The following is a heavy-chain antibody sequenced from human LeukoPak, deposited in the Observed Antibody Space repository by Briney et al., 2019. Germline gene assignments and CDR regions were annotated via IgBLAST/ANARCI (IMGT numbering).Heavy chain of an antibody. J-gene: IGHJ5*02. D-gene: IGHD3-10*01. CDR3: ARDSGYYYGSGSSYIGWFDP. Sequence: GASVKVSCKASGYTFTGYYMHWVRQAPGQGLEWMGIINPSGGSTSYAQKFQGRVTMTRDTSTSTVYMELSSLRSEDTAVYYCARDSGYYYGSGSSYIGWFDPWGQGTLVTVSS. V-gene: IGHV1-46*01. CDR1: GYTFTGYY. CDR2: INPSGGST.